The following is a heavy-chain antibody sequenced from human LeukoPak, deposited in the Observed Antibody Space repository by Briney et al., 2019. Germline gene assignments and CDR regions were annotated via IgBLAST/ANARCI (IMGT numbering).Heavy chain of an antibody. J-gene: IGHJ3*02. Sequence: GGSLRLSCAASGITFSRYWMNWVRQAPGKGLEWVANIKEDGSVKNYVDSVRGRFTVSRDNAKNSLYLQMNSLRAEDTAVYYCARVFGYYDSSGYYGGGAFDIWGQGTMVTVSS. V-gene: IGHV3-7*01. CDR2: IKEDGSVK. D-gene: IGHD3-22*01. CDR3: ARVFGYYDSSGYYGGGAFDI. CDR1: GITFSRYW.